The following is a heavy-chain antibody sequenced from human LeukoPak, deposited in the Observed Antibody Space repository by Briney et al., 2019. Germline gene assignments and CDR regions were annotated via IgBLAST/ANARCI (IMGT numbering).Heavy chain of an antibody. V-gene: IGHV4-31*03. Sequence: SETLSLTCTVSDGSISSGGYYWSWIRQHPGKGPEWIGYIYYSGSTYYNPSLKSRVTISVDTSKNQFSLKLSSVTAADTAVYYCARETTGLQLDYWGQGTLVAVSS. CDR3: ARETTGLQLDY. D-gene: IGHD1-14*01. CDR1: DGSISSGGYY. J-gene: IGHJ4*02. CDR2: IYYSGST.